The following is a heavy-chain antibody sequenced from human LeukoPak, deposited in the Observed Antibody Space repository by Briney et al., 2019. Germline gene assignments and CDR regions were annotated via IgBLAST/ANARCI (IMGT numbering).Heavy chain of an antibody. D-gene: IGHD6-13*01. J-gene: IGHJ4*02. CDR1: GGSISSYY. V-gene: IGHV4-59*08. Sequence: PSETLSLTCTVSGGSISSYYWSWIRQPPGKGLEWIAYISYSGSNNYNASSGSINYNPSLKSRVTISIDTPKNQFSLKLSSVAAADTAVYYCARHGHRYSSTFDSWGQGTLVTVSS. CDR3: ARHGHRYSSTFDS. CDR2: ISYSGSNNYNASSGSI.